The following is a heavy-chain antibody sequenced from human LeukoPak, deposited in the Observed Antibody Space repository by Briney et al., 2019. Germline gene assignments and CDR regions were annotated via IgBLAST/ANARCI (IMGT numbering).Heavy chain of an antibody. V-gene: IGHV4-39*01. CDR3: ARHGMATIIN. CDR2: FYYNGST. Sequence: SETLSLTCTVSGGSISWTSYYWGWIRQPPGKGLELIGSFYYNGSTYYSPSLKSRATISAETSKNQFSLKLSSVTAADTAVFYCARHGMATIINWGQGTLVTVSA. CDR1: GGSISWTSYY. J-gene: IGHJ4*02. D-gene: IGHD5-24*01.